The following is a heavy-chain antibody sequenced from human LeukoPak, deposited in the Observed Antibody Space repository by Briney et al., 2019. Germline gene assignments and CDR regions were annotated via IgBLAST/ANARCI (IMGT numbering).Heavy chain of an antibody. V-gene: IGHV4-34*01. CDR1: GGSFSGYY. J-gene: IGHJ2*01. CDR3: ARGTPWGAAGRPWYFDL. D-gene: IGHD6-25*01. Sequence: PSETLSLTCAVYGGSFSGYYWSWIRQPPGKGLEWIGEINHSGSTNYNPSLKSRVTISVDTSKNQFSLKLSSVTAADTAVYYCARGTPWGAAGRPWYFDLWGRGTLVTVSS. CDR2: INHSGST.